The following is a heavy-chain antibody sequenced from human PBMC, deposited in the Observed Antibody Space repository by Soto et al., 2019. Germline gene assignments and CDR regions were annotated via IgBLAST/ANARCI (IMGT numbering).Heavy chain of an antibody. CDR1: GGTFDTYA. CDR2: IIPMFGTP. CDR3: ARDRDFGNYFDSAY. V-gene: IGHV1-69*01. J-gene: IGHJ4*02. Sequence: QVQLVQSGAEVRKPGSSVRVSCKAAGGTFDTYAVSWVRQAPGQGLECMGGIIPMFGTPYYAQRFQGRVTITADESTGTAYMELRSLRSEDTAVYFCARDRDFGNYFDSAYWGQGTLVTVSS. D-gene: IGHD1-26*01.